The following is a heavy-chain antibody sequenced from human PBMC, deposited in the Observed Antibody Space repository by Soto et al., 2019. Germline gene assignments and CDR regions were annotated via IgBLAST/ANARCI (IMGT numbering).Heavy chain of an antibody. CDR1: GGSIFSNSYY. V-gene: IGHV4-39*01. Sequence: QLQQESGPGLVKPSETLSLTCTVSGGSIFSNSYYWGWIRQPPGKGLEWIGSVYYSGNSYSNPSLKSRVTISVETSKNQFSVRLNSVTAADTAVYFCARHGYCNSGGCPAYCDNWGQGVLVTVSS. CDR3: ARHGYCNSGGCPAYCDN. D-gene: IGHD2-2*03. CDR2: VYYSGNS. J-gene: IGHJ4*02.